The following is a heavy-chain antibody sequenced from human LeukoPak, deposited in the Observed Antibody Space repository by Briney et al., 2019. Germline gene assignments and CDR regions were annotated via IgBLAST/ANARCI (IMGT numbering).Heavy chain of an antibody. D-gene: IGHD3-10*01. J-gene: IGHJ4*02. CDR3: ARGILWFGDTAPGDY. CDR1: GGSIRPYY. CDR2: IYYTGTT. Sequence: KPSETLSLTCTVSGGSIRPYYWSWIRQPPGKGLEWIGYIYYTGTTNYNPSLKSRVTLSVDTSKNQFSLKLTSVTAADTAVYYCARGILWFGDTAPGDYWGQGTLVTVSS. V-gene: IGHV4-59*01.